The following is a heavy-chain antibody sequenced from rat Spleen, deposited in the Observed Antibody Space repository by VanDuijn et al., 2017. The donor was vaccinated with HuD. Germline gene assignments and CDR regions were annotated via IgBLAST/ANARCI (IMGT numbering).Heavy chain of an antibody. Sequence: EVQLVESGGGLVQPGRSLKLSCAASGFTLSDHYMAWVRQAPTKGLEWVATISYDCSSTYYRDSVKGRFTISRDNAKSTLYLQMDSLRSEDTATYYCARRHYGYTDYFDYWGQGVMVTVSS. V-gene: IGHV5-7*01. CDR3: ARRHYGYTDYFDY. CDR1: GFTLSDHY. D-gene: IGHD1-9*01. J-gene: IGHJ2*01. CDR2: ISYDCSST.